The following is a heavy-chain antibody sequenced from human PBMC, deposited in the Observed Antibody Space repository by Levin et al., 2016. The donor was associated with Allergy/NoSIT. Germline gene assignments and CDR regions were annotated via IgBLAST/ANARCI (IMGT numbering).Heavy chain of an antibody. CDR3: ARDRGYCSGGSCYSDYFDY. J-gene: IGHJ4*02. CDR1: GYTFTSYF. D-gene: IGHD2-15*01. V-gene: IGHV1-46*03. CDR2: INPSSGAT. Sequence: ASVKVSCKASGYTFTSYFMHWVRQAPGQGLEWMGIINPSSGATTYAQKFQDRVTMTRDTSTSTVYMEVNSLRSEDTAVYYCARDRGYCSGGSCYSDYFDYWGQGTLVTVSS.